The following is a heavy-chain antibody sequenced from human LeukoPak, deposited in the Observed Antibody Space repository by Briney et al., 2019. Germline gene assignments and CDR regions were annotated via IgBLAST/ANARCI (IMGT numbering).Heavy chain of an antibody. CDR3: ARVLTWNWFDP. J-gene: IGHJ5*02. Sequence: PSETLSLTCAVSGFSISTSNWWAWIRQPPGKGLEWIGYIYYSGSTYYNPSLRSRVTMSVDTSKNQFSLKLNSVTAVDTAVYYCARVLTWNWFDPWGQGTLVTVSS. V-gene: IGHV4-28*03. CDR1: GFSISTSNW. CDR2: IYYSGST. D-gene: IGHD4/OR15-4a*01.